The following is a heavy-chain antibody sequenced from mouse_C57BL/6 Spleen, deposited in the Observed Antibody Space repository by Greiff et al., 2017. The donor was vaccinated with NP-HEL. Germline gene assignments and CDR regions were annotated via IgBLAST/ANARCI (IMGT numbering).Heavy chain of an antibody. Sequence: VHLVESGPGLVAPSQSLSITCTVSGFSLTSYGVDWVRQSPGKGLEWLGVIWGVGSTNYNSALKSRLSISKDNSKSQVFLKMNSLQTDDTAMYYCATQTAQALFAYWGQGTLVTVSA. J-gene: IGHJ3*01. CDR3: ATQTAQALFAY. CDR2: IWGVGST. V-gene: IGHV2-6*01. D-gene: IGHD3-2*02. CDR1: GFSLTSYG.